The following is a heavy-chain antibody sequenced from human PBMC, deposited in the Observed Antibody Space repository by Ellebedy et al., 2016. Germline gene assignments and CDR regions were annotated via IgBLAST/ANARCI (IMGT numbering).Heavy chain of an antibody. CDR3: AKSDYTAMIDD. J-gene: IGHJ4*02. CDR2: IKQDGSEK. Sequence: GESLKISCAASGFIFSSYWMSWVRQAPGKGLEWVANIKQDGSEKYYVDSVNGRFTISRDNAKNSLYLQMNSLRAEDTAVYYCAKSDYTAMIDDWGQGTLVTVSS. D-gene: IGHD5-18*01. CDR1: GFIFSSYW. V-gene: IGHV3-7*01.